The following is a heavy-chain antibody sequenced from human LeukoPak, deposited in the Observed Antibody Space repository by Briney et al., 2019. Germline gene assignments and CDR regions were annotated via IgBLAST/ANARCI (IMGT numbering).Heavy chain of an antibody. CDR1: GFTFSSYG. Sequence: GRSLRLSCAASGFTFSSYGMHWVRQAPGKGLEWVAVISYDGSNKYYADSVKGRFTISRDNSKNTLYPQMNSLRAEDTAVYYCAKDSGEDYGSGSYYIPFDYWGQGTLVTVSS. V-gene: IGHV3-30*18. D-gene: IGHD3-10*01. CDR2: ISYDGSNK. J-gene: IGHJ4*02. CDR3: AKDSGEDYGSGSYYIPFDY.